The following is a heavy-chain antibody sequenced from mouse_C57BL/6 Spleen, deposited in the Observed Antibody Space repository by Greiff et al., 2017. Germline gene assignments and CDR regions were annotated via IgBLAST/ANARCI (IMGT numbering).Heavy chain of an antibody. CDR1: GYSITSGYY. V-gene: IGHV3-6*01. CDR3: ARAGYFDV. J-gene: IGHJ1*03. CDR2: ISYDGSN. Sequence: EVKVEESGPGLVKPSQSLSLTCSVTGYSITSGYYWNWIRQFPGNKLEWMGYISYDGSNNYNPSLKNRISITRDTSKNQFFLKLNAVTTEDTATYDCARAGYFDVWGTGTTVTVSS.